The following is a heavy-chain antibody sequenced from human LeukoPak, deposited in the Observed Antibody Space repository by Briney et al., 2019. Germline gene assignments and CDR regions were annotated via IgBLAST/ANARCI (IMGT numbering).Heavy chain of an antibody. CDR2: ISGSGGST. Sequence: GGSLRLSCAASGFTFSSYGMSWVRQAPGKGLEWVSAISGSGGSTYYADSVKGRFTISRDNAKNSLYLQMNSLRAEDTAVYYCARDHPSPGTVWGQGTLVTVSS. CDR1: GFTFSSYG. J-gene: IGHJ4*02. V-gene: IGHV3-23*01. CDR3: ARDHPSPGTV. D-gene: IGHD3-10*01.